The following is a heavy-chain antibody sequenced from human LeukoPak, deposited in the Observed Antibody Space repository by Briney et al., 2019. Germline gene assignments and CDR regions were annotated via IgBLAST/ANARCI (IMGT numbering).Heavy chain of an antibody. CDR3: ARDPRAPPGAFDI. D-gene: IGHD3-10*01. V-gene: IGHV4-59*01. CDR2: IYYSGST. J-gene: IGHJ3*02. CDR1: GGSISSYY. Sequence: SETLSLTCTVSGGSISSYYWSWIRQPPGKGLEWIGYIYYSGSTNYNPSLKSRVTISVDTSKNQFSLKLSSVTAADTAVYYCARDPRAPPGAFDIWGQGTMVTVSP.